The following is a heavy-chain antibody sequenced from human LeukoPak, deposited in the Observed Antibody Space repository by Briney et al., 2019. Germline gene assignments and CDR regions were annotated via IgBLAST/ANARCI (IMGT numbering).Heavy chain of an antibody. V-gene: IGHV4-38-2*01. J-gene: IGHJ4*02. CDR2: IYHSGST. D-gene: IGHD3-22*01. CDR1: GYSISSGYY. Sequence: PSETLSLTCAVSGYSISSGYYWGWIRQPPGKGLEWIGSIYHSGSTYYNPSLKSRVTISVDTSKNQFSLKLSSVTAADTAVYYCARYYDSSGYLDYWGQGTLVTVSS. CDR3: ARYYDSSGYLDY.